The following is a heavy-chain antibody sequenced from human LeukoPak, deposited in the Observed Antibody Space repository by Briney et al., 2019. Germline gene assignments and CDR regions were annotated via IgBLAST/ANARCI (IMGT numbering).Heavy chain of an antibody. V-gene: IGHV1-69*05. Sequence: ASVKVSCKASGGTIIRYAISWVRQAPGQGLEWMGGIIPIFGAAKYAQKFQGRVTITTDESTSTAYMELSSLTTEDTAVYYCARGAGTSPIYYWGQGTLVTVSS. D-gene: IGHD1-7*01. CDR3: ARGAGTSPIYY. CDR1: GGTIIRYA. CDR2: IIPIFGAA. J-gene: IGHJ4*02.